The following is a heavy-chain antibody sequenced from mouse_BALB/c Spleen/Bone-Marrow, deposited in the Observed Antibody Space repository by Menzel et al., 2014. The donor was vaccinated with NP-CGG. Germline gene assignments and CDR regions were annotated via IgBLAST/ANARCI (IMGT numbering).Heavy chain of an antibody. J-gene: IGHJ2*01. Sequence: QVQLQQSGAELVRPGASVTLSCKASGYTFTDYEIHWVKQTPVHGLEWIGAIDPETGGNAYNQKFKGKATLTADKSSSTAYMELRSLTAEDSAVYYGTINWDDYFDYWGQGTTLTVSS. D-gene: IGHD4-1*01. CDR1: GYTFTDYE. CDR3: TINWDDYFDY. CDR2: IDPETGGN. V-gene: IGHV1-15*01.